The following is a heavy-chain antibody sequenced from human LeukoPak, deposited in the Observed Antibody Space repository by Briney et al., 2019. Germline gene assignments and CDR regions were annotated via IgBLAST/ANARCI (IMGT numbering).Heavy chain of an antibody. CDR3: ARHLTPRYCSSTSCQRVDWFDP. CDR2: INHSGST. V-gene: IGHV4-34*01. CDR1: GGSFSGYY. J-gene: IGHJ5*02. D-gene: IGHD2-2*01. Sequence: PSETLSLTCAVYGGSFSGYYWSWIRQPLGKGVEWIGEINHSGSTNYNPSLKSRVTISVDTSKNQFSLKLSSVTAADTAVYYCARHLTPRYCSSTSCQRVDWFDPWGQGTLVTVSS.